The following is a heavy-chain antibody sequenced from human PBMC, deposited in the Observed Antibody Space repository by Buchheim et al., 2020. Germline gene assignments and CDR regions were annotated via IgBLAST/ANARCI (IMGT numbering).Heavy chain of an antibody. Sequence: QVQLQQWGAGLLKPSETLSLTCAVYGGSFSGYYWSWIRQPPGKGLEWIGEINHSGSTNYNPSLKSRVTISVDTSKNQFYLKLSSVTAADTAVYYCARVYYSSGYFFNWGQGTL. CDR2: INHSGST. D-gene: IGHD3-22*01. CDR3: ARVYYSSGYFFN. J-gene: IGHJ4*02. V-gene: IGHV4-34*01. CDR1: GGSFSGYY.